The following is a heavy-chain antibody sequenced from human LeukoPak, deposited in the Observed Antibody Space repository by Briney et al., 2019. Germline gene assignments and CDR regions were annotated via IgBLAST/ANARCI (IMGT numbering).Heavy chain of an antibody. CDR2: ISHTGHHK. Sequence: PGGSLRLSCAASGFTIRWFGMHWGRQARGKGVEWVAAISHTGHHKSYAHSVSGPFTISTDNSNNTLYLQMNSLTPEDTALYYCVRDEWREQLAYYFDCWGQGTPVTVSS. V-gene: IGHV3-30*19. CDR3: VRDEWREQLAYYFDC. CDR1: GFTIRWFG. D-gene: IGHD1-1*01. J-gene: IGHJ4*02.